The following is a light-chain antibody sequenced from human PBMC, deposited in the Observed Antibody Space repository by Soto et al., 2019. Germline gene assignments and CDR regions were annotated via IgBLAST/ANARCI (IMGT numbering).Light chain of an antibody. V-gene: IGLV3-21*04. J-gene: IGLJ2*01. CDR1: NIGSKS. CDR3: QVWDSSSDVV. Sequence: SYELTQPPSVSVAPGKTARITCGGNNIGSKSVHWYQQKPGQAPVLVIYYDSDRPSAIPERFSGSNSGNTATLTISRVEAGDEAEYYCQVWDSSSDVVFGGGTKLTVL. CDR2: YDS.